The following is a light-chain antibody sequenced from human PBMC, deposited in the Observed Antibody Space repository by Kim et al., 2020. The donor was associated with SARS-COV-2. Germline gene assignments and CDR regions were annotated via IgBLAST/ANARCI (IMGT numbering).Light chain of an antibody. CDR1: QSVNNF. V-gene: IGKV3-20*01. CDR3: QQYGSSLQT. J-gene: IGKJ1*01. CDR2: GAS. Sequence: VSPGERDTLSCRATQSVNNFLAWYQQKRGQAPRLLIYGASRRATGIQDRFSGSGSGTDFTLTISRLEPEDFAVYYCQQYGSSLQTFGQGTKVDIK.